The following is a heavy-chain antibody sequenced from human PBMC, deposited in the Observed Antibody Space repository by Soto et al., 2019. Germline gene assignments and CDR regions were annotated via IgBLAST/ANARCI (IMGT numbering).Heavy chain of an antibody. Sequence: PSETLSLTCTVPGGSINDRSYHWSWLRHHPGKGLEFIGYIFYTGSTYYNPSLETRVTMSADTSNNEVSLRLNSLTAADTAVYYCARLDYGDSAFDLWGRGTLVTVSS. CDR2: IFYTGST. J-gene: IGHJ4*02. D-gene: IGHD4-17*01. V-gene: IGHV4-31*03. CDR1: GGSINDRSYH. CDR3: ARLDYGDSAFDL.